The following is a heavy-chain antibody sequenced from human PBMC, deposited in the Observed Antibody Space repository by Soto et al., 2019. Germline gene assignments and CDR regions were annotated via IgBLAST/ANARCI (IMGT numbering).Heavy chain of an antibody. CDR2: INPKSGGT. CDR1: GYSFTDYH. D-gene: IGHD2-8*01. J-gene: IGHJ6*02. V-gene: IGHV1-2*04. CDR3: ARGDSTDCSNGACSFFYNHDMDV. Sequence: ASVKVSCKASGYSFTDYHIHWVRQAPGQGLEWLGRINPKSGGTSTAQKFQGWVTMTTDTSISTASMELTRLTSDDTAIYYCARGDSTDCSNGACSFFYNHDMDVWGQGTTVTVSS.